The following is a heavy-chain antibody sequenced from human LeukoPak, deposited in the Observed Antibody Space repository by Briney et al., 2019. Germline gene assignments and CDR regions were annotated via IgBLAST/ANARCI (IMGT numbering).Heavy chain of an antibody. Sequence: SETLSLTCRVSGGSISSDYWPWVRQPPGKGLEWIGYMYYTGSTNYNPSLKSRVTISLATSKNQFSLKLSSVTAADTAAYYCARVSVVYGMDVWGRGTTVTVSS. CDR3: ARVSVVYGMDV. CDR2: MYYTGST. CDR1: GGSISSDY. D-gene: IGHD5/OR15-5a*01. J-gene: IGHJ6*01. V-gene: IGHV4-59*01.